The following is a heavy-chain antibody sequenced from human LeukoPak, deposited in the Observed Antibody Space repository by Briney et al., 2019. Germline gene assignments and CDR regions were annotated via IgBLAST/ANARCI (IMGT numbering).Heavy chain of an antibody. J-gene: IGHJ4*02. D-gene: IGHD4-4*01. V-gene: IGHV4-59*08. Sequence: SETLSLTCTVSGGSISSYYWSWIRQPPGKGLEWIGYIYYGGSTNYNPSLKSRVTISVDTSKNQFSLKLSSVTAADTAVYYCARSQAFSSNYVGYFDYWGQGTLVTVSS. CDR2: IYYGGST. CDR3: ARSQAFSSNYVGYFDY. CDR1: GGSISSYY.